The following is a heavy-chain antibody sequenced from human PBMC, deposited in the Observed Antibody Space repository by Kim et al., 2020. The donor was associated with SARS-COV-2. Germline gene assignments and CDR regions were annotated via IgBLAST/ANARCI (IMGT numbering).Heavy chain of an antibody. CDR2: INQDGSQK. D-gene: IGHD3-10*01. J-gene: IGHJ4*02. Sequence: GGSLRLSCAASGFTFGIYWMTWVRQAPGKGLEWVANINQDGSQKNYVGSVRGRFTISRDNAKNSLGLQMNSLRDEDTAVYYCARGNYYTPEYWGQGVLVSVSS. CDR1: GFTFGIYW. V-gene: IGHV3-7*01. CDR3: ARGNYYTPEY.